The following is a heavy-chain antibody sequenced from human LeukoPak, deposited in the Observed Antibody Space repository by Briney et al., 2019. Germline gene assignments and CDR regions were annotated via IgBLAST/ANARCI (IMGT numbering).Heavy chain of an antibody. CDR2: IYSDNT. D-gene: IGHD4/OR15-4a*01. CDR3: ARRAGAYSHPYDY. V-gene: IGHV3-53*01. CDR1: GFTVSGNY. J-gene: IGHJ4*02. Sequence: GGSLRLSCAVSGFTVSGNYMSWVRQAPGKGLEWVSFIYSDNTHYSDSVKGRFTISRDNSKNTLYLQMNSLRAEDTAVYYCARRAGAYSHPYDYWGQGTLVTVSS.